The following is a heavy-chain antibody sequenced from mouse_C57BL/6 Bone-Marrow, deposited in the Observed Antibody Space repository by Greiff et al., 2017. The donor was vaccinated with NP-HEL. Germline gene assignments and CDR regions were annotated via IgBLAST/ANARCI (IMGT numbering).Heavy chain of an antibody. D-gene: IGHD2-4*01. V-gene: IGHV1-63*01. CDR1: GYTFTNYW. CDR3: ARKGDDDDYAMDY. Sequence: QVQLQQSGAELVRPGTSVKMSCKASGYTFTNYWIGWAKQRPGHGLEWIGDIYPGGGYTNYNEKFKGKATLTADKSSSTAYMQVSSRTSEDSAIYYCARKGDDDDYAMDYWGQGTSVTVSS. CDR2: IYPGGGYT. J-gene: IGHJ4*01.